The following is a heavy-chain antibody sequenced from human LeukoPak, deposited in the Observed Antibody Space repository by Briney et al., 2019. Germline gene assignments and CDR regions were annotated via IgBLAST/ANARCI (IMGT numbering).Heavy chain of an antibody. V-gene: IGHV1-2*02. CDR3: AREGPLGGYDLVWDQGSMDY. CDR1: GYTFTGYY. CDR2: INPNSGGT. J-gene: IGHJ4*02. Sequence: ASVKVSCKASGYTFTGYYMHWVRQAPGQGLEWMGWINPNSGGTNYAQKFQGRVTMTRDTSISTAYMELSRLRSDDTAVYYCAREGPLGGYDLVWDQGSMDYWGQGTLVTVSS. D-gene: IGHD5-12*01.